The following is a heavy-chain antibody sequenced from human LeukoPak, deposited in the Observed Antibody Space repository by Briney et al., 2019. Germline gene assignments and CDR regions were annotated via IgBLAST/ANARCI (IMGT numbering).Heavy chain of an antibody. CDR3: ARLNSHQLRPRFDY. V-gene: IGHV4-61*02. Sequence: PSETLSLTCTVSGGSISSGGYYWSWIRQPAGKGLEWIGRIYTSGTTNYHPSLKSRVTISVDTSKNRFSLRLNSVTAADTAVYYCARLNSHQLRPRFDYWGQGTLVTVSS. CDR2: IYTSGTT. D-gene: IGHD2-2*01. CDR1: GGSISSGGYY. J-gene: IGHJ4*02.